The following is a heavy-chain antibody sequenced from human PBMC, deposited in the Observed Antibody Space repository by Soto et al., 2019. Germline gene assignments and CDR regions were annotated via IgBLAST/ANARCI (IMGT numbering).Heavy chain of an antibody. V-gene: IGHV1-24*01. CDR3: ATDRVVAGTIYYYYGMDV. J-gene: IGHJ6*02. Sequence: ASVKVSCKVSGYTLTELSMHWVRQAPGKGLEWMGGFDPEDGETIYSQKFQGRVTMTEDTSTDTAYMELSSLRSEDTAVYYCATDRVVAGTIYYYYGMDVWGQGTTVTVSS. CDR1: GYTLTELS. CDR2: FDPEDGET. D-gene: IGHD6-19*01.